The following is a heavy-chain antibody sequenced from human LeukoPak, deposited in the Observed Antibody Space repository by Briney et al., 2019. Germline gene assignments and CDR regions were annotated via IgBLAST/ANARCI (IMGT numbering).Heavy chain of an antibody. CDR1: GFTFSRSW. Sequence: PGGSLRLSCVVSGFTFSRSWMSWVRQAPGKGLEWLANIAHDGSEEFYVDSLKGRFTISRDNAKNSLYLQMNSLRVEDTAVYYCARTITMVRGVITYFDYWGQGTLVTVSS. V-gene: IGHV3-7*04. CDR3: ARTITMVRGVITYFDY. D-gene: IGHD3-10*01. CDR2: IAHDGSEE. J-gene: IGHJ4*02.